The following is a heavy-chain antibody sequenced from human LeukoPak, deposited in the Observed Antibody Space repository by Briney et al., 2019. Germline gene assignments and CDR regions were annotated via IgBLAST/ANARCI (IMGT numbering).Heavy chain of an antibody. Sequence: ASVKVSCKASGYTFTGYYIHWVRQAPGQGLEWMGWINPNSGGTKYAQKFQGRVTMTRDTSNTTAYMELSRLRSDDTAVYYCASGLASGSYYPPFDYWGQGTLVTVSS. CDR3: ASGLASGSYYPPFDY. CDR1: GYTFTGYY. CDR2: INPNSGGT. J-gene: IGHJ4*02. V-gene: IGHV1-2*02. D-gene: IGHD1-26*01.